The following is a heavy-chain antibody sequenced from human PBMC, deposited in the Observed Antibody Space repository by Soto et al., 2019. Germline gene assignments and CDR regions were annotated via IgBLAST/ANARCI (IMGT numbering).Heavy chain of an antibody. D-gene: IGHD2-2*01. CDR2: INPNSGGT. CDR3: ASLGYCSSTSCSWGFDP. V-gene: IGHV1-2*02. Sequence: ASVKVSCKASGYTFTGYYMHWVRQAPGQGLEWMGWINPNSGGTNYAQKFQGRVTMTRDTSISTAYMELSRLRSDETAVYYCASLGYCSSTSCSWGFDPWGQGTQVTVSS. CDR1: GYTFTGYY. J-gene: IGHJ5*02.